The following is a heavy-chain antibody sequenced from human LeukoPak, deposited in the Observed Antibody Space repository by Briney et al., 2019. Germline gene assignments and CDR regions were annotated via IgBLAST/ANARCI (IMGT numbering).Heavy chain of an antibody. CDR2: INTNTGNP. D-gene: IGHD6-13*01. CDR3: ARGAAAGTFDY. CDR1: GYTFTSYG. V-gene: IGHV7-4-1*02. Sequence: ASVKVSCKASGYTFTSYGISWVRQAPGQGLEWMGWINTNTGNPTYAQGFTGRFVFSLDTSVSTAYLQISSLKAEDTAVYYCARGAAAGTFDYWGQGNLVTVPS. J-gene: IGHJ4*02.